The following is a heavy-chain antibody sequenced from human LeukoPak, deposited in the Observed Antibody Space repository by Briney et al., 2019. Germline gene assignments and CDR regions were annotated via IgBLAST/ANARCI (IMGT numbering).Heavy chain of an antibody. CDR3: ARQGDYIGYQGFDY. D-gene: IGHD5-12*01. Sequence: NPSETLSLTCTVSGGSISSSSYYWSWIRQPAGKGLEWIGRIYTSGSTNYNPSLKSRVTMSVDTSKNQFSLKLSSVTAADTAVYYCARQGDYIGYQGFDYWGQGTLVTVSS. J-gene: IGHJ4*02. CDR1: GGSISSSSYY. CDR2: IYTSGST. V-gene: IGHV4-61*02.